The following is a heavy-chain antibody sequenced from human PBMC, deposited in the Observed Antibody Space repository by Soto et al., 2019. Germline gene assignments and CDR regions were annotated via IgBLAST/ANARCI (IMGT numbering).Heavy chain of an antibody. CDR3: ARGQIFGMLIGGYFGY. J-gene: IGHJ4*02. CDR2: INAGNANT. D-gene: IGHD3-3*01. Sequence: ASVKVSCKASGYTFTNYAFHWVRQAPGQRLEWMGWINAGNANTKYSQNFQGRVTITRDTYASTAYMELSSLRSEDTAVYYCARGQIFGMLIGGYFGYWGQGTLVTVSS. CDR1: GYTFTNYA. V-gene: IGHV1-3*01.